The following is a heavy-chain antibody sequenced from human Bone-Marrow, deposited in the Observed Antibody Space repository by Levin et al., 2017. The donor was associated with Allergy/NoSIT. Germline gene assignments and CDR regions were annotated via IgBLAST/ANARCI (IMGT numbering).Heavy chain of an antibody. J-gene: IGHJ5*02. Sequence: GESLKISCGASGFAFSSYTMNWVRQAPGKGLEWVASISRSSSYKYYTDSVKGRFTVSRDDAKDTLNLEMDSLRVDDTAVYYCAREGLMGTAIPGFWFDPWGQGTLVTVSS. CDR1: GFAFSSYT. V-gene: IGHV3-21*01. CDR3: AREGLMGTAIPGFWFDP. CDR2: ISRSSSYK. D-gene: IGHD2-21*02.